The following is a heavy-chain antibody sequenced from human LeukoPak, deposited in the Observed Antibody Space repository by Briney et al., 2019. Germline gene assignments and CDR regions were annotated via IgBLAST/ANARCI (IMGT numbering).Heavy chain of an antibody. CDR2: TSSDGTVK. V-gene: IGHV3-30-3*01. CDR1: GFTFSTYA. D-gene: IGHD2-2*01. Sequence: GGSLRLSCAASGFTFSTYAMHWVRQAPGKGLEWVAVTSSDGTVKYYPDSVKGRSTISRDNSENTLYLQVNSLRPEDTGVYYCARDPVPAAARHFDYWGQGTLVTVSS. CDR3: ARDPVPAAARHFDY. J-gene: IGHJ4*01.